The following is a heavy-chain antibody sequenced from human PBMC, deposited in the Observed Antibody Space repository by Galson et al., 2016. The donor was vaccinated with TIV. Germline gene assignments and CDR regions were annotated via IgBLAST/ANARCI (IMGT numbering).Heavy chain of an antibody. Sequence: SLRLSCAASGFTFSSYAMSWVRQAPGKGLEWVAAISGSGGSTYYVYSVKGRFTISRDNSKNTVYLQMNSLRAEDTAVYYCAKNRKTIDYWGQGTLVTVSS. V-gene: IGHV3-23*01. CDR1: GFTFSSYA. CDR3: AKNRKTIDY. J-gene: IGHJ4*02. CDR2: ISGSGGST. D-gene: IGHD2/OR15-2a*01.